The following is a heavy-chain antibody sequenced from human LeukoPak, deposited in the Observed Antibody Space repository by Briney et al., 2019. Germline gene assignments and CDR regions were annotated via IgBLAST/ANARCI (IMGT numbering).Heavy chain of an antibody. Sequence: GGSLRLSCAASGFTFSNYWMSWVRQSPGKGLEWVANIKQDGSEKYYMDSVKGRFAISIDNAKNSLYLQMNSLRAEDTAVYYCARDPEIVVVPTGWGQGTLVTVSS. CDR2: IKQDGSEK. CDR1: GFTFSNYW. D-gene: IGHD3-22*01. CDR3: ARDPEIVVVPTG. V-gene: IGHV3-7*01. J-gene: IGHJ4*02.